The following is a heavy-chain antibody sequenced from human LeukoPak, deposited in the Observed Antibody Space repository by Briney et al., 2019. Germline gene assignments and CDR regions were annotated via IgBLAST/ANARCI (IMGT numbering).Heavy chain of an antibody. D-gene: IGHD5-12*01. CDR3: APRPTMSLDY. J-gene: IGHJ4*02. V-gene: IGHV3-23*01. Sequence: GGSLRLSCTASGFTFSSFAMTWVRQAPGKGLEWVSAISASGGNTYYADSVKGRFTISRDNSKNTLNLQMNSLTAEDTAIYYCAPRPTMSLDYWGQGTLVTVSS. CDR2: ISASGGNT. CDR1: GFTFSSFA.